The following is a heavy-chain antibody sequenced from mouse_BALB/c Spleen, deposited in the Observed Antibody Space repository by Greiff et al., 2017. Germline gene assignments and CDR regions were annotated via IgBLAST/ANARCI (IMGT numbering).Heavy chain of an antibody. J-gene: IGHJ4*01. CDR2: ISTYYGNT. CDR1: SYTFTDYA. Sequence: QVQLKQSGPELVRPGVSVKISCKGSSYTFTDYAMHWVKQSHAKSLEWIGVISTYYGNTNYNQKFKGKATMTVDKSSSTAYMELARLTSEDSAVYYCARGGNPAMDYWGQGTSVTVSS. D-gene: IGHD2-1*01. V-gene: IGHV1-67*01. CDR3: ARGGNPAMDY.